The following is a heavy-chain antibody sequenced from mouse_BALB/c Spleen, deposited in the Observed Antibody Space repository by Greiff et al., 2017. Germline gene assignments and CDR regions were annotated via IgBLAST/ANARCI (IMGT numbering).Heavy chain of an antibody. CDR1: GFTFSDYY. CDR2: ISDGGSYT. D-gene: IGHD3-1*01. Sequence: EVMLVESGGGLVKPGGSLKLSCAASGFTFSDYYMYWVRQTPEKRLEWVATISDGGSYTYYPDSVKGRFTISRDNAKNNLYLQMSSLKSEDTAMYYCARDTARARYAMDYWGQGTSVTVSS. V-gene: IGHV5-4*02. J-gene: IGHJ4*01. CDR3: ARDTARARYAMDY.